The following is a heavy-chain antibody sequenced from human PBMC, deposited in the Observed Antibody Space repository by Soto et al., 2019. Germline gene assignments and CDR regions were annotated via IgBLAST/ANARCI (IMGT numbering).Heavy chain of an antibody. D-gene: IGHD6-13*01. J-gene: IGHJ6*02. V-gene: IGHV4-31*03. CDR2: IYYSGST. CDR1: GGSISSGGYY. Sequence: SETLSLTCTVSGGSISSGGYYWSWIRQHPGKGLEWIGYIYYSGSTYYNPSLKSRVTISVDTSKNQFSLKLSSVTAADTAVYYCASRLSSSWTSYGMYVWGQGTTDTGSS. CDR3: ASRLSSSWTSYGMYV.